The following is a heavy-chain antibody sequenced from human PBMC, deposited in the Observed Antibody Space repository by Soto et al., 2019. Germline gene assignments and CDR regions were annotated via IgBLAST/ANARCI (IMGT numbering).Heavy chain of an antibody. J-gene: IGHJ5*02. V-gene: IGHV4-59*01. D-gene: IGHD6-6*01. Sequence: SETLSLTCTVSGGSISSYYWSWIRQPPGKGLEWIGYIYYSGSTNYNPSLKSRVTISVDTSKNQFSLKLSSVTAADTAVYYCARGIAAPDPRQNWFDPWGQGTLVTVSS. CDR1: GGSISSYY. CDR2: IYYSGST. CDR3: ARGIAAPDPRQNWFDP.